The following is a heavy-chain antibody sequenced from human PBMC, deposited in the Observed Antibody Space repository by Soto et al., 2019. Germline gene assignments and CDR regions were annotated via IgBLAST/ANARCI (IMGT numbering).Heavy chain of an antibody. CDR1: GFTFSSYA. V-gene: IGHV3-23*01. D-gene: IGHD3-10*01. Sequence: GGSLRLSCAASGFTFSSYAMSWVRQAPGKGLEWVSAISGSGGSIYYADSVKGRFTISRDNSKNTLYLQMNSLRAEDTAVYYCAKGPLLWFGEPDYYYMDVWGKGTTVTVSS. CDR2: ISGSGGSI. J-gene: IGHJ6*03. CDR3: AKGPLLWFGEPDYYYMDV.